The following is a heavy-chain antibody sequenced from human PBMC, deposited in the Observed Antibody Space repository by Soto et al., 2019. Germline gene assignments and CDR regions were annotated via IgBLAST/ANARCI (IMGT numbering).Heavy chain of an antibody. CDR1: GFTFSSYW. CDR3: ARTESITMIVVPAFDY. D-gene: IGHD3-22*01. Sequence: EVQLVESGGGLVQPGGSLRLSCAASGFTFSSYWMSWVRQAPGKGLEWVANIKQDGSEKYYVDSVKGRFTISRDNAKNSLYLQMNSLRAEDTAVYYCARTESITMIVVPAFDYWGQGTLVTVSS. J-gene: IGHJ4*02. CDR2: IKQDGSEK. V-gene: IGHV3-7*01.